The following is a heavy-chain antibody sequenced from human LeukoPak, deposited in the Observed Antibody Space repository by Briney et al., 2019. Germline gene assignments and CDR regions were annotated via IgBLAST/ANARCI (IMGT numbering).Heavy chain of an antibody. CDR3: ARDPYSYGYFDY. Sequence: GGSLRLSCAASGLSVSNNHMNWVRQAPGKGLEWVSVIYSGGKTYYTDSVKGRFTISRDNAKNSLYLQMNSLRAEDTAVYYCARDPYSYGYFDYWGQGTLVTVSS. CDR1: GLSVSNNH. J-gene: IGHJ4*02. V-gene: IGHV3-53*01. CDR2: IYSGGKT. D-gene: IGHD5-18*01.